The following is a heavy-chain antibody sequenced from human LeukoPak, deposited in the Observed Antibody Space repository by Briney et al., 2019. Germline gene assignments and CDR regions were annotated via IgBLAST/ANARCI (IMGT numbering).Heavy chain of an antibody. V-gene: IGHV3-74*03. CDR1: GFTFSSYW. J-gene: IGHJ4*02. Sequence: PGGALRLSCAASGFTFSSYWMHWVRQAPGKGLVWVSHINGDGGSTTYADSVKGRFTISRDNAKNTLYLQMNSLRAEDTAVFYCTRSLNYGFGYWGQGTLVTVSS. CDR3: TRSLNYGFGY. CDR2: INGDGGST. D-gene: IGHD5-24*01.